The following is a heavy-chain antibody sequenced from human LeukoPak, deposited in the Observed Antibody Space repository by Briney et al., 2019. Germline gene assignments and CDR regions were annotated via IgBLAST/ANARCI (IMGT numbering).Heavy chain of an antibody. Sequence: RTGGSLRLSCAASGFTFSNYAMRWVRQAPGKGLEWVSDISGSGLTTYYADSVKGRFTISRENSKNTLYLQMNRLRVEDTAIYYCASAMIRVVLGGRLDGFDIWGQGRMVTVSS. V-gene: IGHV3-23*01. J-gene: IGHJ3*02. CDR3: ASAMIRVVLGGRLDGFDI. CDR2: ISGSGLTT. CDR1: GFTFSNYA. D-gene: IGHD3-22*01.